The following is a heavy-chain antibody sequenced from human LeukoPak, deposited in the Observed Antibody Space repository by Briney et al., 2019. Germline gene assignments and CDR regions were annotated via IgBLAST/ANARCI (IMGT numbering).Heavy chain of an antibody. CDR3: AKCGYSGCHLIDY. D-gene: IGHD5-12*01. CDR1: GFTFSSYG. CDR2: IWYDGSHK. Sequence: GRSLRLSCAASGFTFSSYGMHWVRQAPGKGLEWVAVIWYDGSHKYYADSVKGRFTISRDNSKNTLYLQMNSLRAEDTAVYYCAKCGYSGCHLIDYWGQGTLVTVSS. J-gene: IGHJ4*02. V-gene: IGHV3-33*06.